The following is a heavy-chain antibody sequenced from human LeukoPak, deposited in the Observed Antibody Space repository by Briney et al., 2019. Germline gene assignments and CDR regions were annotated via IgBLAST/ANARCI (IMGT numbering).Heavy chain of an antibody. Sequence: SETLSLTCTVSGGSISSYYWSWIRQPPGKGPEWIGYIYYSGSTNYNPSLKSRATISVDTSKNQFSLKLTSMTAADTAFYYCVRDRELHYWGQGILVTVSS. CDR2: IYYSGST. CDR1: GGSISSYY. V-gene: IGHV4-59*01. D-gene: IGHD1-7*01. CDR3: VRDRELHY. J-gene: IGHJ4*02.